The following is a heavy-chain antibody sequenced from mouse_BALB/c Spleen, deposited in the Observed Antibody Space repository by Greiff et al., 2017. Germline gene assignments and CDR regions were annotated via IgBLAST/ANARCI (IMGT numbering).Heavy chain of an antibody. V-gene: IGHV1S26*01. CDR1: GYTFTSYW. J-gene: IGHJ2*01. D-gene: IGHD1-1*01. Sequence: QVQLQQSGAELVKPGASVKMSCKASGYTFTSYWMHWVKQRPGQGLEWIGYINPSTGYTEYNQKFKDKATLTADKSSSTAYMQLSSLTSEDSAVYYCARWVTTVVWGQGTTLTVSS. CDR2: INPSTGYT. CDR3: ARWVTTVV.